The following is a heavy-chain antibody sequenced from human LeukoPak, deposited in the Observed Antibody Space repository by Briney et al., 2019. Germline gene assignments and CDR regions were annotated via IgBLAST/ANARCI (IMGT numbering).Heavy chain of an antibody. D-gene: IGHD3-3*01. CDR2: IYYSGSP. J-gene: IGHJ5*02. Sequence: SETPSLTCAVSGVSIRSAGYSYYWIRQYSGKGLEWIGHIYYSGSPSYNPSLKSRVTISMDTSKNHFSLNLTSVTAADTAVYFCARDGATGVFETWGQGTLVAVSS. CDR1: GVSIRSAGYS. V-gene: IGHV4-31*11. CDR3: ARDGATGVFET.